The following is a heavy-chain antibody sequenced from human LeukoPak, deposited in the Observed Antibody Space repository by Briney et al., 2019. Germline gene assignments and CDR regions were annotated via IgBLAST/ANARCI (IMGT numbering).Heavy chain of an antibody. Sequence: GASVKVSCKASGGTFSSYAISWVRQAPGQGLEWMGGIIPIFGTANYAQKFQGRVTITTDESTSTAYMELSSLRSEDTAVYYCARASPPYSGSFREGFDYWGQGTLVTLSS. CDR3: ARASPPYSGSFREGFDY. J-gene: IGHJ4*02. V-gene: IGHV1-69*05. CDR1: GGTFSSYA. D-gene: IGHD1-26*01. CDR2: IIPIFGTA.